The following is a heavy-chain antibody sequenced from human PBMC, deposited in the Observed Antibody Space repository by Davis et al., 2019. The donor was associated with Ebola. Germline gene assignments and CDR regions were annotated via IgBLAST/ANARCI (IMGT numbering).Heavy chain of an antibody. CDR2: ISAANGNI. D-gene: IGHD2-15*01. CDR1: GYIVSSYG. J-gene: IGHJ4*02. CDR3: ARPYCYDGSCYPGNNDY. V-gene: IGHV1-18*01. Sequence: ASVKVSCKASGYIVSSYGISWVRQAPGQGLEWMGWISAANGNINYAQKFQGRVTMTIDTSTSTAYMELRSLRSDDTAVYYCARPYCYDGSCYPGNNDYWGQGTLVTVSS.